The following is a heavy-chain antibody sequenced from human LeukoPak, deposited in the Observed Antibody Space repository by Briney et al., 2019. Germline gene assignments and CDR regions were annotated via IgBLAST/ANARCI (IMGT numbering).Heavy chain of an antibody. D-gene: IGHD3-22*01. CDR3: LGDSSGYSFDY. V-gene: IGHV3-53*01. CDR2: IYSGGST. J-gene: IGHJ4*02. Sequence: GGSLRLSCAASGFTVSSNYMSWVRQAPGKGLEWVSVIYSGGSTYYADSVKGRFTISRDNSKNTLYLQMNSLRAEDTAVYYCLGDSSGYSFDYWGQGTLVTVSS. CDR1: GFTVSSNY.